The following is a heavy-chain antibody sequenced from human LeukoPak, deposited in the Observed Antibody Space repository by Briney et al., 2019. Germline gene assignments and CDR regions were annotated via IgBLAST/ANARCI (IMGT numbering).Heavy chain of an antibody. V-gene: IGHV4-4*07. CDR2: IYSSGST. D-gene: IGHD6-13*01. Sequence: PSETLSLTCSVSDDSITMYYWTWIRQPPGKGLEWIGRIYSSGSTNYSPSLKSRVTMSVDTSKNQFSLKLSSVTAADTAVYYCARDVVAAAGSFDYWGQGTQVTVSS. J-gene: IGHJ4*02. CDR1: DDSITMYY. CDR3: ARDVVAAAGSFDY.